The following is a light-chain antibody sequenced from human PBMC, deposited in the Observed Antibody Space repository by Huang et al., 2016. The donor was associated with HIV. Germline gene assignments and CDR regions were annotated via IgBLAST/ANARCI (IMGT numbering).Light chain of an antibody. Sequence: EIVMTQSPTTLSVSPGERATLPCRASQSVSSNLAWYQQKPGQAPRLLIYGSSTRATGIPARFSGSGSGTEFTLTISSLQSEDFAVYYCQQYGNWPPWTFGQGTKVEIK. CDR2: GSS. CDR3: QQYGNWPPWT. J-gene: IGKJ1*01. V-gene: IGKV3-15*01. CDR1: QSVSSN.